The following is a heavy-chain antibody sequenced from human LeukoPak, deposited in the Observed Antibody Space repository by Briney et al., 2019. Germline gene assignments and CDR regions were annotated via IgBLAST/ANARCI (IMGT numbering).Heavy chain of an antibody. CDR3: ARDLYYYASGSQGNFDY. V-gene: IGHV1-2*02. D-gene: IGHD3-10*01. CDR1: GYTFTGYY. J-gene: IGHJ4*02. CDR2: INPNSGGT. Sequence: GASVKVSCKASGYTFTGYYMHWVRQAPGQGLEWMGWINPNSGGTNYAQKFQGRVTMTRDTSISTAYMELSRLRSDDTAVYYCARDLYYYASGSQGNFDYWGQGTLVTVSS.